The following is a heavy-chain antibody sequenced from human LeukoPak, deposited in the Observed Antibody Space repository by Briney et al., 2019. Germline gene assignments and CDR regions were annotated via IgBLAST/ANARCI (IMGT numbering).Heavy chain of an antibody. D-gene: IGHD4-17*01. V-gene: IGHV3-48*04. CDR1: GFSFSSYS. CDR2: ISGDGNAK. CDR3: ARESDYGDYFDY. Sequence: GGSLRLSCAASGFSFSSYSINWVRQAPGKGLEWVSYISGDGNAKHYTDSVKGRFTISRDNAKNSLYLQMNSLRAEDTAVYYCARESDYGDYFDYWGQGTLVTVSS. J-gene: IGHJ4*02.